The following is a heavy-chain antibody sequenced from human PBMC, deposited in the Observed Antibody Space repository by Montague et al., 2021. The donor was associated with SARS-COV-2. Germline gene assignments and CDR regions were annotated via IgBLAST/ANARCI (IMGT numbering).Heavy chain of an antibody. D-gene: IGHD1-26*01. CDR2: ISDTTGST. J-gene: IGHJ4*01. Sequence: SLRLSCAASGFTFSSYAMNWVRQAPGKGLEWVSGISDTTGSTYYADSVKVRFTISRDNSQNTLYLQMNSLRAEDTAVYYCAKVDQWEVFLDYWGRGTLVIVSS. CDR1: GFTFSSYA. CDR3: AKVDQWEVFLDY. V-gene: IGHV3-23*01.